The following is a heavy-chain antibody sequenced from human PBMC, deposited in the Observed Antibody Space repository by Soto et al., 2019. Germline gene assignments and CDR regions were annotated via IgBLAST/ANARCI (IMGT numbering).Heavy chain of an antibody. CDR1: GGSFSGYY. CDR3: AREGQQLVRGWFDP. CDR2: INHSGST. J-gene: IGHJ5*02. V-gene: IGHV4-34*01. D-gene: IGHD6-13*01. Sequence: QVQLQQWGAGLLKRSETLSLTCAVYGGSFSGYYWSWIRQPPGKGLEWIGEINHSGSTNYNPSLKSRVTISVDTSKNQFSLKLSSVTAADTAVYYCAREGQQLVRGWFDPWGQGTLVTVSS.